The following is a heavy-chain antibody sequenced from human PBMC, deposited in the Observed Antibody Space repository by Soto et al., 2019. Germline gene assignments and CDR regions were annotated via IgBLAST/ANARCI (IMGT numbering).Heavy chain of an antibody. CDR3: TRLRGYSYGYSDY. J-gene: IGHJ4*02. CDR1: GFTFGDYP. CDR2: IRSKAYGGTT. Sequence: GGSLRLSCAASGFTFGDYPMSWVRQAPGKGLEWLGFIRSKAYGGTTEYAASVEGRFTISRDDSKSIAYLQMNSLKTEDTAVYYCTRLRGYSYGYSDYWGQGALVTVSA. D-gene: IGHD5-18*01. V-gene: IGHV3-49*04.